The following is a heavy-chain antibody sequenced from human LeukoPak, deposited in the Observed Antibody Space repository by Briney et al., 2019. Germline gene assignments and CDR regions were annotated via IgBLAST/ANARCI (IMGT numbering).Heavy chain of an antibody. CDR2: ISYDGSNK. CDR3: ATRTGGATYYYYGMDV. D-gene: IGHD7-27*01. Sequence: GRSLRLSCAASGFTFSSYGMHWVRQAPGKGLEWVAVISYDGSNKYYADSVKGRFTISRDNSKNTLYLQMNSLRAEDTAVYYCATRTGGATYYYYGMDVWGQGTTVAVSS. J-gene: IGHJ6*02. V-gene: IGHV3-30*03. CDR1: GFTFSSYG.